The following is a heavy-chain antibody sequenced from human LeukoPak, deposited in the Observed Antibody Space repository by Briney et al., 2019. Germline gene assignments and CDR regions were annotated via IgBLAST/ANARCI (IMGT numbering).Heavy chain of an antibody. CDR2: ISYSGST. Sequence: SETLSLTCTVSGGSISNYYWSWIRQPPGKGLEWIGYISYSGSTNYNPSLRSRVTISVDTSKNQFSLKLSSVTAADTAVYYCARSPRAYYYGMDVWGQGTTVTVSS. CDR3: ARSPRAYYYGMDV. V-gene: IGHV4-59*01. J-gene: IGHJ6*02. CDR1: GGSISNYY.